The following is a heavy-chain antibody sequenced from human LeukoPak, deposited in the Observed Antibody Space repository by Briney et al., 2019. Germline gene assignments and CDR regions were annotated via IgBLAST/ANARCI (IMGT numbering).Heavy chain of an antibody. CDR2: IYWDDDK. D-gene: IGHD2-2*01. CDR3: ARSQDCSSTSCYPDAFDI. J-gene: IGHJ3*02. CDR1: GFSLSTSGVG. V-gene: IGHV2-5*02. Sequence: SGPTLVNPTQTLTLTCTFSGFSLSTSGVGVGWIRQPPGKALEWLALIYWDDDKRYSPSLKSRLTITKDTSKNQVVLTMTNMDPVDTATYYCARSQDCSSTSCYPDAFDIWGQGTMVTVSS.